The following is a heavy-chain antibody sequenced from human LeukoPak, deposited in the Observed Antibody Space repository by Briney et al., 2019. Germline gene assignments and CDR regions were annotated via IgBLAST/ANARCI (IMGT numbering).Heavy chain of an antibody. CDR3: ARDHSYCSSTSCYHWFDP. V-gene: IGHV1-2*06. J-gene: IGHJ5*02. CDR1: GYTFTGYY. Sequence: ASVKVSCKASGYTFTGYYMHWVRQAPGQGLEWMGQINPNSGGTNYAQKFQGRVTMTRDTSISTAYMELSRLRSDDTAVYYCARDHSYCSSTSCYHWFDPWGQGTLVTVSS. CDR2: INPNSGGT. D-gene: IGHD2-2*01.